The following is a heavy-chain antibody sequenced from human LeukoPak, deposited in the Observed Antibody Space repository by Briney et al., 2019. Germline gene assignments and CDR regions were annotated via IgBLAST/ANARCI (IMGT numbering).Heavy chain of an antibody. CDR1: GFTFDDYA. Sequence: GRSLRLSCAASGFTFDDYAMHWVRQAPGKGLEWVSGISWNSGSIGYADSVKGRFTISRDNAKNSLYLQMNSLRAEDTALYYCAKVTAPGANYYYGMDVWGQGTTVTVSS. J-gene: IGHJ6*02. D-gene: IGHD3-10*01. CDR2: ISWNSGSI. V-gene: IGHV3-9*01. CDR3: AKVTAPGANYYYGMDV.